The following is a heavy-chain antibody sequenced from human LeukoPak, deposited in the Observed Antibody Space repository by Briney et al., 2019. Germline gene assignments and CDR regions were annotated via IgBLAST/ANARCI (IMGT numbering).Heavy chain of an antibody. CDR1: GFTFSDYY. J-gene: IGHJ4*02. V-gene: IGHV3-11*01. CDR3: ARRDTVGEYYFDY. D-gene: IGHD3-16*01. CDR2: IGSSTSTI. Sequence: GGSLRLSCAASGFTFSDYYMSWIRQAPGKGLEWVSYIGSSTSTIYYADSVKGRFTISRDNAKNSLYLQMNSLRAEDTAVYYCARRDTVGEYYFDYWGQGTLVTVSS.